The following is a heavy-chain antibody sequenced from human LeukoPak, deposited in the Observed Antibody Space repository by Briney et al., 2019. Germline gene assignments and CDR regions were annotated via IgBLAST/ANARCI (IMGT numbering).Heavy chain of an antibody. CDR3: ARARDIVVVPAAIGAFDI. V-gene: IGHV1-18*01. J-gene: IGHJ3*02. D-gene: IGHD2-2*01. CDR1: GYTFTSYG. Sequence: ASVKVSCKASGYTFTSYGISWVRQAPGQGLEWMGWISAYNGNTNYAQKLQGRVTMTTDTSTSTAYMELRSLRSDDTAVYYCARARDIVVVPAAIGAFDIWGQGTMVTVSS. CDR2: ISAYNGNT.